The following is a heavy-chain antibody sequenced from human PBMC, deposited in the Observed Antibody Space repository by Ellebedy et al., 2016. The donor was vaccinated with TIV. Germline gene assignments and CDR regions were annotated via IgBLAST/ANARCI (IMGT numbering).Heavy chain of an antibody. D-gene: IGHD2-21*02. CDR1: GYSFTSYW. V-gene: IGHV5-51*01. J-gene: IGHJ2*01. Sequence: GGSLRLSXKGSGYSFTSYWIGWVRQMPGKGLEWMGIIYPGDSDTRYSPSFQGQVTISADKSISTAYLQWSSLKASDTAMYYCAKTGAYCGGDCYSWYFDLWGRGTLVTVSS. CDR2: IYPGDSDT. CDR3: AKTGAYCGGDCYSWYFDL.